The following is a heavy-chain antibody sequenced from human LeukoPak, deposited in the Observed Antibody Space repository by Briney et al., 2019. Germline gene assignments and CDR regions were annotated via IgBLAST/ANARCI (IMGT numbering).Heavy chain of an antibody. CDR2: IYTSGST. J-gene: IGHJ4*02. V-gene: IGHV4-4*07. CDR1: GGSISSYY. Sequence: PSETLSLTCTVSGGSISSYYWSWIRQPAGKGLEWIGRIYTSGSTNYNPSLKSRVTMSVDTSKNQFSLKLSSVTAADTAVYYCARRFVDSSQQLVLGCDYWGQGTLVTVSS. CDR3: ARRFVDSSQQLVLGCDY. D-gene: IGHD6-13*01.